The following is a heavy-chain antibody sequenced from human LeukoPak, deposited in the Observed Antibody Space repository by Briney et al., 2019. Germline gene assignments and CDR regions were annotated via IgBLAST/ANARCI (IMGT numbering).Heavy chain of an antibody. V-gene: IGHV1-18*01. CDR1: GYTFTSYG. J-gene: IGHJ5*02. Sequence: ASVKVCCKASGYTFTSYGISWVRQAPGQGLEWMGWISAYNGNTNYAQKLQGRVTMTTDTSTSTAYMELRSLRSDDTAVYYCARELGYCSSTSCFEVWFDPWGQGTLVTVSS. CDR3: ARELGYCSSTSCFEVWFDP. D-gene: IGHD2-2*01. CDR2: ISAYNGNT.